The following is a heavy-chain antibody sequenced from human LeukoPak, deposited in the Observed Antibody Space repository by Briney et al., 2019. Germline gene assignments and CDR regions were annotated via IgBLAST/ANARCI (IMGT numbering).Heavy chain of an antibody. V-gene: IGHV1-3*01. J-gene: IGHJ6*02. CDR3: ARERWHCRVNCYSLYYYALDV. D-gene: IGHD2-15*01. CDR2: INPGNGDT. CDR1: GYTFTNYA. Sequence: ASVKVSCKGSGYTFTNYAVHWVRQAPGQRLEWLGWINPGNGDTKYSQNFQGRVTVTSDTSAATAYVELNSLTSEDTAVYYCARERWHCRVNCYSLYYYALDVWGQGTTVTVSS.